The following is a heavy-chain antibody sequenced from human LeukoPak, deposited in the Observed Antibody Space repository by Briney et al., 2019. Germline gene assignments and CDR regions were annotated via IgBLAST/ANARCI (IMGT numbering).Heavy chain of an antibody. CDR3: ARGPNKSDGGNSGSAWFDP. CDR1: GYTFTTYD. J-gene: IGHJ5*02. Sequence: GASVKVSCKASGYTFTTYDINWVRRATGQGLEWMGWMNPNSGNTGYARKFQGRVTMTRNTSISTAYMELSSLRSEDTAVYYCARGPNKSDGGNSGSAWFDPWGQGTLVTVSS. CDR2: MNPNSGNT. D-gene: IGHD4-23*01. V-gene: IGHV1-8*01.